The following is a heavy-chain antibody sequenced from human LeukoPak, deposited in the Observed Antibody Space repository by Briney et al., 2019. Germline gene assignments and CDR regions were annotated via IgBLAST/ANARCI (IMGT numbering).Heavy chain of an antibody. Sequence: PSETLSLTCTVSGGSISSYYWSWNRQPPGKGLEWIGYIYYSGSTNYNPSLKSRATISVDTSKNQFSLKLSSVTAADTAVYYCASVPESGYCSSTSCYEGSEYFQHWGQGTLVTVSS. CDR2: IYYSGST. CDR3: ASVPESGYCSSTSCYEGSEYFQH. D-gene: IGHD2-2*01. J-gene: IGHJ1*01. V-gene: IGHV4-59*01. CDR1: GGSISSYY.